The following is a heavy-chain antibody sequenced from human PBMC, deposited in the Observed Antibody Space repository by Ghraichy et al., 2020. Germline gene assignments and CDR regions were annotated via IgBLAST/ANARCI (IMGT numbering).Heavy chain of an antibody. Sequence: GGSLRLSCAASGFTFSSNAMSWVRQAPGKGLEWVSHISSSGTTTNHADSVKGRFTISRDVSNSTLYLQMNNLRAEDTAVYYCAKMKGWEVKDYSFDYWGQGTLVTVSS. CDR3: AKMKGWEVKDYSFDY. CDR1: GFTFSSNA. CDR2: ISSSGTTT. V-gene: IGHV3-23*01. D-gene: IGHD1-26*01. J-gene: IGHJ4*02.